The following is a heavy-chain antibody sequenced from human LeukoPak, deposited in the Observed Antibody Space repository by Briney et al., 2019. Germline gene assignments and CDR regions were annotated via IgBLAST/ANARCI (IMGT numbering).Heavy chain of an antibody. J-gene: IGHJ4*02. D-gene: IGHD1-26*01. CDR3: ARGRLLPGSYRYYFDY. CDR2: IYYSGST. CDR1: GGSISSSSYY. Sequence: SETLSLTCTVSGGSISSSSYYWGWIRQPPGKGLEWIGSIYYSGSTYYNPSLKSRVTISVDTSKNQFSLKLSSVTAADTAVYYCARGRLLPGSYRYYFDYWGQGTLVTVSS. V-gene: IGHV4-39*07.